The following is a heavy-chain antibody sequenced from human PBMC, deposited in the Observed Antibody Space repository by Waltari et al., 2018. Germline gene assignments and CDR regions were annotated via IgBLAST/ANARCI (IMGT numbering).Heavy chain of an antibody. J-gene: IGHJ4*02. CDR2: IYTRGST. D-gene: IGHD6-6*01. V-gene: IGHV4-61*02. CDR3: ARGGEQLSGEYYFDY. CDR1: GGSISSGSYY. Sequence: QVQLQESGPGLVKPSQTLSLTCTVSGGSISSGSYYWSWIRQPAGKGLGWIGRIYTRGSTNYTPSLKSRVTISVDTAKNQFSLKLSSVTAADTAVYYCARGGEQLSGEYYFDYCGQGTLVTVSS.